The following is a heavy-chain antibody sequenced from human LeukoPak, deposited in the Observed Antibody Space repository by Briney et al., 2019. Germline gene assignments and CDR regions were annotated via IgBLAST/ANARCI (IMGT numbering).Heavy chain of an antibody. CDR2: IYSGGST. CDR1: GFTVSSHY. J-gene: IGHJ2*01. V-gene: IGHV3-66*01. CDR3: AREWTGFDY. Sequence: GGSLRLSCAASGFTVSSHYMNWVRQAPGKGLEWVSVIYSGGSTYYADSVKARFIISRDNSKNTLYLQMNSLRAEDTAVYYCAREWTGFDYWGRGTLVTVSS. D-gene: IGHD3/OR15-3a*01.